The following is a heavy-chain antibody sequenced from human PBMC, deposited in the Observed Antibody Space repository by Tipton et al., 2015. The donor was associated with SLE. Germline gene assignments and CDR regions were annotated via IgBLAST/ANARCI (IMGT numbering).Heavy chain of an antibody. J-gene: IGHJ4*02. CDR1: GFTFSSYS. D-gene: IGHD4-17*01. CDR3: VSGPNDYGDYVFDY. V-gene: IGHV3-21*01. Sequence: GSLRLSCAASGFTFSSYSMNWVRQAPGKGLEWVSSISSSSIYIYYADSVKGRFTISRDNAKNSLYLQMNSLRAEDTAVYYCVSGPNDYGDYVFDYWGQGTLVTVSS. CDR2: ISSSSIYI.